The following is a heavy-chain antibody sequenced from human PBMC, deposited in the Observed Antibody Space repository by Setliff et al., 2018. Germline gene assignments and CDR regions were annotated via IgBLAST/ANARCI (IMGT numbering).Heavy chain of an antibody. CDR3: ARVSRSYGLPLDY. CDR2: IKQDGSEK. D-gene: IGHD5-18*01. V-gene: IGHV3-7*01. CDR1: GFTFSIYC. J-gene: IGHJ4*02. Sequence: GGSLRLPCAASGFTFSIYCMTWVRQAPGKGLEWVANIKQDGSEKYYVDSVKGRFTISRDNAKNSLYLQMNSLRAEDTAVYYCARVSRSYGLPLDYWGQGTLVTVSS.